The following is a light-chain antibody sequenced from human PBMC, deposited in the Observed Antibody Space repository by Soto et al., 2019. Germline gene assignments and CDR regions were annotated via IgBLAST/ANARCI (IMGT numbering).Light chain of an antibody. Sequence: QSALTQPASVSGSPGRSVTISCTGTSTDVGDFNYVSWYQHLPGRAPKLIIYDVTNRPSGISYRFSASKSGRTASLTISGVQAEDEADDYCSSYSSSTTHVVFGGGTQLTVL. CDR2: DVT. V-gene: IGLV2-14*03. J-gene: IGLJ2*01. CDR1: STDVGDFNY. CDR3: SSYSSSTTHVV.